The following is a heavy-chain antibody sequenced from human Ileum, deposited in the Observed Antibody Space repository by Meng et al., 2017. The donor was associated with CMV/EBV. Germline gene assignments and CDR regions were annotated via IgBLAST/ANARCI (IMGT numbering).Heavy chain of an antibody. CDR2: INPDGSGT. V-gene: IGHV3-74*01. J-gene: IGHJ4*02. CDR3: ARDLRGPRDY. CDR1: AFTFSNYW. Sequence: GGSLRLSCGTSAFTFSNYWMHWVRQAPGKGLVWVSRINPDGSGTDYADSVRGRFTVSRDNAKNILYLQMNSLRAEDTAVYYCARDLRGPRDYWGQGTLVTVSS.